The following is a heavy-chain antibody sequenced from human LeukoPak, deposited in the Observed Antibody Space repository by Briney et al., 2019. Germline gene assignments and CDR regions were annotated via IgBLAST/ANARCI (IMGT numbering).Heavy chain of an antibody. CDR1: GGSISSYY. V-gene: IGHV4-59*01. CDR3: ARLEYSYGYQTLYYFDY. J-gene: IGHJ4*02. Sequence: PSETLSLTCTVSGGSISSYYWSWIRQPPGKGLEYIGYIYYSGSTNYNPSLKSRVTISVDTSKNQFSLKLSSVTAADTAVYYCARLEYSYGYQTLYYFDYWGQGTLVTVSS. D-gene: IGHD5-18*01. CDR2: IYYSGST.